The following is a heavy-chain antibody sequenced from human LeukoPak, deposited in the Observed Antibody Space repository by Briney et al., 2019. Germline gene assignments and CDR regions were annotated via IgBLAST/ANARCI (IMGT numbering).Heavy chain of an antibody. V-gene: IGHV3-66*02. D-gene: IGHD5-18*01. CDR3: ARKTDTSMLGDY. J-gene: IGHJ4*02. CDR1: GFTVGSNQ. Sequence: HSGGSLRLSCVASGFTVGSNQMTWVRQAPGKGLEWVSLIYSGGGTKYADSVKGRFTISRDNSKNTLYLQMNSLRVEDTAVYYCARKTDTSMLGDYWGQGTLVTVSS. CDR2: IYSGGGT.